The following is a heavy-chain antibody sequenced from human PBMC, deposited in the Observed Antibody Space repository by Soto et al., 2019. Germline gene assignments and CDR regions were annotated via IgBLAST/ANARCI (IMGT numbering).Heavy chain of an antibody. CDR2: IYYSGST. V-gene: IGHV4-59*01. CDR1: GDSISSYY. J-gene: IGHJ5*02. CDR3: ARVGSGSYYDFNWFDP. D-gene: IGHD1-26*01. Sequence: SETLSLTCTVSGDSISSYYWSWIRQPPGKGLEWIGYIYYSGSTNYNPSLKSRVTISLDTSKRQFSLKLTSMTAADTAVYYCARVGSGSYYDFNWFDPWGRGTLVTVSS.